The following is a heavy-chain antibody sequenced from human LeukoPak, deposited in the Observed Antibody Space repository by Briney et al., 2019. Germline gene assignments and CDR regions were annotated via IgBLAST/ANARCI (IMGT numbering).Heavy chain of an antibody. CDR3: NYYDSSGPFDY. D-gene: IGHD3-22*01. CDR1: GYTFTSYG. J-gene: IGHJ4*02. CDR2: ISAYNGNT. Sequence: ASVKVSRKASGYTFTSYGISWVRQAPGQGLEWMGWISAYNGNTNYAQKLQGRVTMTTDTSTSTAYMELRSLRSDDTAVYYCNYYDSSGPFDYWGQGTLVTVSS. V-gene: IGHV1-18*01.